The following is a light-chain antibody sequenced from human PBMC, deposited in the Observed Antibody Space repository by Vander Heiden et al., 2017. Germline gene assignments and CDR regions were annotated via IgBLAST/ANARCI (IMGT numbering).Light chain of an antibody. CDR3: QQRSNWPYT. Sequence: ELVFTQSPPTLSLSPGERATLSCRASQSVSSYLAWYQQKPGQAPRLLIYDASNRATGIPARFSGSGSGTDFTLTISSLEPEDCAVYYCQQRSNWPYTFGQGTKLEIK. V-gene: IGKV3-11*01. CDR1: QSVSSY. CDR2: DAS. J-gene: IGKJ2*01.